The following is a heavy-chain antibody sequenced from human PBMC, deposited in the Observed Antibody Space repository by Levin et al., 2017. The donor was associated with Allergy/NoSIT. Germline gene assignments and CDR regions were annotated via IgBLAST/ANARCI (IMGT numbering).Heavy chain of an antibody. D-gene: IGHD1-26*01. J-gene: IGHJ6*02. CDR2: TRNKANSYTT. CDR3: ARAASYSSSWYYYGMDV. CDR1: GFTFSDHY. V-gene: IGHV3-72*01. Sequence: LSLTCAASGFTFSDHYMDWVRQAPGKGLEWVGRTRNKANSYTTEYAASVKGRFTISRDDSKNSLYLQMNSLKTEDTAVYYCARAASYSSSWYYYGMDVWGQGTTVTVSS.